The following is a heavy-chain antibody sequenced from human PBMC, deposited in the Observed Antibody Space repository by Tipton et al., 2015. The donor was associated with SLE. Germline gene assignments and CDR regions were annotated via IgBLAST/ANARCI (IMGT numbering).Heavy chain of an antibody. D-gene: IGHD6-19*01. Sequence: SLRLSCPASGFTFSNYWMTWVRQAPGKGLEWVANIKEDGSEKYYVDSVRGRFTISRDNAKESLYLQMNSLRAEDTDVYYCAREQWLRPMYYFDYWGQGTLVTVSS. V-gene: IGHV3-7*01. J-gene: IGHJ4*02. CDR2: IKEDGSEK. CDR1: GFTFSNYW. CDR3: AREQWLRPMYYFDY.